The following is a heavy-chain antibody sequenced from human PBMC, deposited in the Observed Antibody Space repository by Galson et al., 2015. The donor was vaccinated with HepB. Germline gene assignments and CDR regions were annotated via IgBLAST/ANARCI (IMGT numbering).Heavy chain of an antibody. D-gene: IGHD1-26*01. CDR3: ARGDYYLLGTMDV. J-gene: IGHJ6*02. V-gene: IGHV1-2*02. CDR2: INPDTGGT. Sequence: SVKVSCKASGYTFTDYYMHWVRQAPGQGLEWMGWINPDTGGTNYAQNFQGRVTMTRDTSINTAYMELSSLTSDGTAVYYCARGDYYLLGTMDVWGQGTTVTVSS. CDR1: GYTFTDYY.